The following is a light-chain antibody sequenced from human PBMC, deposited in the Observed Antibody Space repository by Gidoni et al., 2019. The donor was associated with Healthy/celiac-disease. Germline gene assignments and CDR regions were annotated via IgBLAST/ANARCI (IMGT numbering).Light chain of an antibody. CDR1: QSISSY. CDR3: QQSYA. J-gene: IGKJ4*01. Sequence: DIQMTQSPSSLSASVGDRVTITCRASQSISSYLNWYQQKPGKAPKLLIYAASSLQSGVPSRFSGSGSETDFTLTISSLQPEDFATYYCQQSYAFXGXTKVEIK. CDR2: AAS. V-gene: IGKV1-39*01.